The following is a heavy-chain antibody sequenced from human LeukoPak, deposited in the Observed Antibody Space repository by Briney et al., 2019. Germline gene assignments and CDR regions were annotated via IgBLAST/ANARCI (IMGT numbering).Heavy chain of an antibody. Sequence: GESLKISCKVSGYSFTNSWITWVRQMPGKGLEWMGMIDPSDSYTNYSPSFQGHVTISADKSISTAYQQWSSLKASDTAMYYCARPQFGRDASDIWGQGTMVAVSS. V-gene: IGHV5-10-1*01. CDR2: IDPSDSYT. CDR3: ARPQFGRDASDI. J-gene: IGHJ3*02. CDR1: GYSFTNSW. D-gene: IGHD3-10*01.